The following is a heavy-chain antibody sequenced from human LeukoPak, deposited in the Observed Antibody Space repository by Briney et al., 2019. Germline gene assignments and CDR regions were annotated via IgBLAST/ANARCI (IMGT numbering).Heavy chain of an antibody. CDR1: GFTFNSYA. V-gene: IGHV3-23*01. CDR3: AKGLVSGVLGYYYGRAV. CDR2: ISGSGAST. D-gene: IGHD2-15*01. Sequence: PGGSLRLSCAAPGFTFNSYAMSWVRQAPGKGLEWVSAISGSGASTYYADAVKGRFTISRDNSKNTLYLQMNSLRAEDTAVYYCAKGLVSGVLGYYYGRAVWAQGPTVTVSS. J-gene: IGHJ6*02.